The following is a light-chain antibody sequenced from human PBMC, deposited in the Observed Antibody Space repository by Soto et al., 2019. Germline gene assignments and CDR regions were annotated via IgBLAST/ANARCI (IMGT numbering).Light chain of an antibody. J-gene: IGKJ1*01. CDR2: GAS. CDR3: QQYNDWPPV. V-gene: IGKV3-15*01. CDR1: QNVNSN. Sequence: EIVMTQSPATLSVSPGERATLSCRASQNVNSNLAWYQQKPGQAPRLLIHGASSRATDIPARFSGSGSGTEFTLTISSLQSEDFAFYYCQQYNDWPPVFGQGTKVDIK.